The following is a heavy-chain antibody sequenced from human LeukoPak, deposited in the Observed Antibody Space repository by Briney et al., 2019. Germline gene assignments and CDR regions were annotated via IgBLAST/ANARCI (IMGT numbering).Heavy chain of an antibody. CDR3: ARGGRGYCTSSSCYFYY. CDR2: TYYRSKRYN. Sequence: SQTLSLTCAISGDSVSRAAWNWIRHSPSRGLEWLGRTYYRSKRYNDYSVSVKSRITINPDTSKNQCFLHRNTVTPEYTAVYYCARGGRGYCTSSSCYFYYCGQGTPVTVSS. V-gene: IGHV6-1*01. J-gene: IGHJ4*02. D-gene: IGHD2-2*01. CDR1: GDSVSRAA.